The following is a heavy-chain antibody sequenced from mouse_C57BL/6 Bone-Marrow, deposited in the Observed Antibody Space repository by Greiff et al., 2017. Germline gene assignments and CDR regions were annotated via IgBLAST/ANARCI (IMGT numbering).Heavy chain of an antibody. J-gene: IGHJ2*01. Sequence: EVKLMESGPELVKPGASVKISCKASGYTFTDYYMNWVKQSHGKSLEWIGDINPNNGGTSYNQKFKGKATLTVDKSSSTAYMELRSLTSEDSAVYYCAREGHEYYFDYWGQGTTLTVSS. CDR2: INPNNGGT. D-gene: IGHD3-3*01. CDR1: GYTFTDYY. V-gene: IGHV1-26*01. CDR3: AREGHEYYFDY.